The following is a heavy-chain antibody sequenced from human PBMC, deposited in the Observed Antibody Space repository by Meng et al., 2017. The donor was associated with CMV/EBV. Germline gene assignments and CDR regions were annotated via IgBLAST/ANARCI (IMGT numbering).Heavy chain of an antibody. J-gene: IGHJ4*02. CDR1: GFTFSSYG. D-gene: IGHD3-3*01. Sequence: GGSLRLSCAASGFTFSSYGMHWVRQAPGKGLEWVSSISSSSSYIYYADSVKGRFTISRDNAKNSLYLQMNSLRAEDTAVYYCARGEDFWSGYYRFDYWGQGTLVTVSS. CDR3: ARGEDFWSGYYRFDY. CDR2: ISSSSSYI. V-gene: IGHV3-21*01.